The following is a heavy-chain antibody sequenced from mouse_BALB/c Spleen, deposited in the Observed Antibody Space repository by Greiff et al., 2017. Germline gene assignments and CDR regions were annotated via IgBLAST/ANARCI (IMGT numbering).Heavy chain of an antibody. V-gene: IGHV5-6-4*01. CDR3: TRAFITTVVAGDY. CDR2: ISSGGSYT. D-gene: IGHD1-1*01. CDR1: GFTFSSYT. J-gene: IGHJ2*01. Sequence: EVQLVESGGGLVKPGGSLKLSCAASGFTFSSYTMSWVRQTPEKRLEWVATISSGGSYTYYPDSVKGRFTISRDNAKNTLYLQMSSLKSEDTAMYYCTRAFITTVVAGDYWGQGTTLTVSS.